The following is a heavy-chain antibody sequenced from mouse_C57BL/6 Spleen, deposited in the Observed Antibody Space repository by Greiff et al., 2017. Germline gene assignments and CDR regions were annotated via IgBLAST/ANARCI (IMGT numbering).Heavy chain of an antibody. CDR3: ARGLLRSDWYFDV. CDR1: GYSFTGYF. J-gene: IGHJ1*03. D-gene: IGHD1-1*01. Sequence: EVKLVESGPELVKPGDSVKISCKASGYSFTGYFMNWVMQSHGKSLEWIGRINPYNGDTFYNQKFKGKATLTVDKSSSTAHMELRSLTSEDSAVYYCARGLLRSDWYFDVWGTGTTVTVSS. CDR2: INPYNGDT. V-gene: IGHV1-20*01.